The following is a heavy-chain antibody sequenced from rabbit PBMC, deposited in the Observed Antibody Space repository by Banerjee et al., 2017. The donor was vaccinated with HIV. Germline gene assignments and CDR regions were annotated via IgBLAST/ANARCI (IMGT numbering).Heavy chain of an antibody. CDR2: IYTDSGST. D-gene: IGHD6-1*01. CDR3: ARDEDARVPGYAYNL. V-gene: IGHV1S45*01. J-gene: IGHJ4*01. CDR1: GISFSTTYW. Sequence: QQQLEESGGGLVKPGGTLTLTCKASGISFSTTYWICWVRQAPGKGLEWIGCIYTDSGSTYYANWAKGRFTISKTSSTTVTLQMTSLTAADTATYFCARDEDARVPGYAYNLWGQGTLVTVS.